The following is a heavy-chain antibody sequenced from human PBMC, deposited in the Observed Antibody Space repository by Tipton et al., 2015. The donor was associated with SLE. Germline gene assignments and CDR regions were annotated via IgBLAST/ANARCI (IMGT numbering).Heavy chain of an antibody. J-gene: IGHJ3*02. CDR3: AGFMTTLTFDI. D-gene: IGHD4-17*01. CDR2: INHSGVT. Sequence: TLSLTCAVYGGSFSGYYWSWIRQPPGKGLEWIGKINHSGVTNYNPSLKSRVTISVDTSKNQFSLKLSSVTAADTAVYFCAGFMTTLTFDIWGQGTMVTVSS. CDR1: GGSFSGYY. V-gene: IGHV4-34*01.